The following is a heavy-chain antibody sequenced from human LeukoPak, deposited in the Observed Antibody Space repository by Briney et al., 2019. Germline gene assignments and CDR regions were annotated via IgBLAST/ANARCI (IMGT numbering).Heavy chain of an antibody. D-gene: IGHD2-21*02. J-gene: IGHJ4*02. CDR1: GFTFSSHA. CDR3: AKALRAYCGGDCIRDY. CDR2: ISGSGGST. V-gene: IGHV3-23*01. Sequence: GGSLRLSCAVSGFTFSSHAMSWVRLAPGKGLEWVSVISGSGGSTYYADSVKGRFTTSRNNSKNTLYLQMNSLRAEDTAVYYCAKALRAYCGGDCIRDYWGQGTLVTVSS.